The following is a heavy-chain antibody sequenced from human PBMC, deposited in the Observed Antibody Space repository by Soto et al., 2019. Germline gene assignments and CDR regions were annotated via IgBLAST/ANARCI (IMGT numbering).Heavy chain of an antibody. J-gene: IGHJ4*02. Sequence: SETLSLTCTVSGGSISSSSYYWGWIRQPPGKGLEWIGSIYYSGSTYYNPSLKSRVTISVDTSKNQFSLKLSSVTAADTAVYYCASRRSRYNSGYDYWGQRTPVTVAS. D-gene: IGHD6-19*01. V-gene: IGHV4-39*01. CDR1: GGSISSSSYY. CDR3: ASRRSRYNSGYDY. CDR2: IYYSGST.